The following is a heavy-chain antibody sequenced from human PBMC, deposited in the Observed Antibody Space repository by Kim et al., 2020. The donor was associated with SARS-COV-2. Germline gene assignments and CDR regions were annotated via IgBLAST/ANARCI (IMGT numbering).Heavy chain of an antibody. V-gene: IGHV1-3*01. CDR3: AREGSGSYNWLDP. J-gene: IGHJ5*02. D-gene: IGHD3-10*01. Sequence: RYSRNFQGRLTITRDTSATTAYMELSSLTSKDTAVYFCAREGSGSYNWLDPWGQGTLVTVSS.